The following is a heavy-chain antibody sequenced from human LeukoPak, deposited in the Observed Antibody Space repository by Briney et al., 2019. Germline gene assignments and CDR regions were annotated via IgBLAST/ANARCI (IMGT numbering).Heavy chain of an antibody. Sequence: SETLSLTGGVSGGSFRGYYWSWIRLSPGRGLEWIGEITHSGATKYNPSLASRLTISLDTSKDQFSLKFYCARGVLRVTRARGTSKAFDPWGQGTQVSVFS. CDR3: GTSKAFDP. CDR1: GGSFRGYY. V-gene: IGHV4-34*01. J-gene: IGHJ5*02. CDR2: ITHSGAT. D-gene: IGHD3-10*01.